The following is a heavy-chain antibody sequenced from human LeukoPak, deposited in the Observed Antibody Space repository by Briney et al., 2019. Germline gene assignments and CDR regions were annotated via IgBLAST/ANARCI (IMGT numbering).Heavy chain of an antibody. D-gene: IGHD2-21*02. CDR3: ARGPWGIVGGDGAFDI. V-gene: IGHV3-53*01. CDR2: IYSGGST. Sequence: PGGSLRLSRAASGFTVSSNYMSWIRQAPGKGLEWVSIIYSGGSTYYADSVKGRFTISRDNSKNTLYLQMNSLRADDMAVYYCARGPWGIVGGDGAFDIWGQGTMVTVSS. J-gene: IGHJ3*02. CDR1: GFTVSSNY.